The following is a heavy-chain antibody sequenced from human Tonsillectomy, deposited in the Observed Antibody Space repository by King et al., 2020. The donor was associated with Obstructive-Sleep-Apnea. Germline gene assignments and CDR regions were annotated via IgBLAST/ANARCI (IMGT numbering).Heavy chain of an antibody. Sequence: LQLQESGPGLVKPSETLSLTCTVSGGSIGSSSYYWGWIRQPPGKGLECIGSINYSGSTYYNPSLRSRVTISVDTSKNQLSLRLTSVTAADTAVYYCARLDIEYSYQYGMDVWGQGTTVTVSS. CDR1: GGSIGSSSYY. V-gene: IGHV4-39*07. D-gene: IGHD2-2*03. CDR3: ARLDIEYSYQYGMDV. CDR2: INYSGST. J-gene: IGHJ6*02.